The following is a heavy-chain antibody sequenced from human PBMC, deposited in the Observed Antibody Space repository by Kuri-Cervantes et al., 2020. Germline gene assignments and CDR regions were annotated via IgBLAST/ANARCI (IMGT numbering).Heavy chain of an antibody. CDR3: AHSGYSSSWYEIPFDY. J-gene: IGHJ4*02. CDR1: GFSLSTSGVG. Sequence: SGPTLVKPTQTLTLTCTFSGFSLSTSGVGVGWIRQPPGKALEWLALIYWNDDKRYSPSLKSRLTITKDTSKNQVVLTMTNMDPVDTAAYYCAHSGYSSSWYEIPFDYWGQGTLVTVSS. V-gene: IGHV2-5*01. D-gene: IGHD6-13*01. CDR2: IYWNDDK.